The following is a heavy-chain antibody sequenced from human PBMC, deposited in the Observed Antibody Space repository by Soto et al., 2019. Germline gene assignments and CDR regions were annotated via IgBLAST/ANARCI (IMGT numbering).Heavy chain of an antibody. V-gene: IGHV3-23*01. D-gene: IGHD2-15*01. CDR1: GLTLSSYA. CDR2: ISGSGDTT. J-gene: IGHJ6*03. CDR3: ANNLGSASYWYMDV. Sequence: EVQMLESGGGLVQPGGSLRLSCAASGLTLSSYAMTWVRQTPGKGLEWVSSISGSGDTTYYADSVKGRFTMSRDNSENTVYLQMNSLRAEDTAVYYCANNLGSASYWYMDVWGKGTTVSVSS.